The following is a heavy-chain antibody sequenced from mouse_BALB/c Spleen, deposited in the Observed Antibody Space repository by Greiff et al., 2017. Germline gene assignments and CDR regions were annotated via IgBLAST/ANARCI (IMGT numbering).Heavy chain of an antibody. CDR2: IWSGGST. CDR1: GFSLTGYG. D-gene: IGHD1-1*01. Sequence: VQLQQSGPGLVQPSQSLSITCTVSGFSLTGYGVHWVRQSPGKGLEWLGVIWSGGSTDYNAAFISRLSISKDNSKSQVFFKMNSLQANDTAIYYCASSGGYGSRRDAMDYWGQGTSVTVSS. V-gene: IGHV2-2*02. CDR3: ASSGGYGSRRDAMDY. J-gene: IGHJ4*01.